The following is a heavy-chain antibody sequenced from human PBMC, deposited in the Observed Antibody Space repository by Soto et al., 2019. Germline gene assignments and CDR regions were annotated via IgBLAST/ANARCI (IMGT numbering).Heavy chain of an antibody. CDR1: GDTFSSYA. J-gene: IGHJ6*02. V-gene: IGHV1-69*12. Sequence: QVQLVQSGAEVKKPGSSVKVSCKASGDTFSSYAISWVRQAPGQGLEWMGGIIPMFGASTYAQKFQARVTFTAGESTATAYMELSSLRSDDTAGYYCARDPKDPETYYYGLDVWGQGTTVTFSS. CDR2: IIPMFGAS. CDR3: ARDPKDPETYYYGLDV.